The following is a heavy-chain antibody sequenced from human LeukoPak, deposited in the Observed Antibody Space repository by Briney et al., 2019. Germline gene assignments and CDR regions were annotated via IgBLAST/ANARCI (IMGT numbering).Heavy chain of an antibody. J-gene: IGHJ3*02. CDR1: GFTSFNFP. D-gene: IGHD2/OR15-2a*01. V-gene: IGHV3-69-1*01. CDR3: ARDNIWAFDI. CDR2: IRTDGTR. Sequence: GGSLRLSCEASGFTSFNFPMNWVRQAPGKGLEWVSHIRTDGTRTYADSVKGRFTISRDDAKTSVYLRMNSLRDEDTAIYYCARDNIWAFDIWGQGTMVTVSS.